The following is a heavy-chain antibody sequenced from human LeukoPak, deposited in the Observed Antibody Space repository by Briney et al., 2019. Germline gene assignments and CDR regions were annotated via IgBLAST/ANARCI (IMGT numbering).Heavy chain of an antibody. D-gene: IGHD4-17*01. CDR3: ARVRYYFDY. J-gene: IGHJ4*02. Sequence: PSETLSLTCSVSIGSISSSSYYWGWIRQPPGKGLEWIGSIYYSGSTYYNPSLKSRVTISVDTSKNQFSLKLSSVTAADTAVYYCARVRYYFDYWGQGTLVTVSS. CDR1: IGSISSSSYY. V-gene: IGHV4-39*07. CDR2: IYYSGST.